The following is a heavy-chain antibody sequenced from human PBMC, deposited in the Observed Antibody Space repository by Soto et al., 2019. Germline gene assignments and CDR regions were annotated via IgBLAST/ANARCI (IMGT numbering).Heavy chain of an antibody. CDR2: ISYDGSNK. CDR3: AKVSRGIAVAALDY. CDR1: GFTFSSYG. Sequence: QVQLVESGGGVVQPGRSLRLSCAASGFTFSSYGMHWVRQAPGKGLEWVAVISYDGSNKYYADSVKGRFTISRDNSKNTLYLQMNSLRAEDTAVHYCAKVSRGIAVAALDYWGQGTLVTVSS. J-gene: IGHJ4*02. V-gene: IGHV3-30*18. D-gene: IGHD6-19*01.